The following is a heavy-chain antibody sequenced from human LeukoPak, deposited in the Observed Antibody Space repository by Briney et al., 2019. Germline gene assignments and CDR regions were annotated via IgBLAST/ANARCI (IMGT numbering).Heavy chain of an antibody. CDR2: ISAYNGNT. CDR1: GYTFTSYG. D-gene: IGHD6-13*01. Sequence: ASVKVSCKASGYTFTSYGISWVRQAPGQGLEWMGWISAYNGNTNYAQKLQGRVTMTTDTSTSTAYMELRSLRSDDTAVYYYARLGHGSSWYWFDPWGQGTLVTVSS. V-gene: IGHV1-18*01. CDR3: ARLGHGSSWYWFDP. J-gene: IGHJ5*02.